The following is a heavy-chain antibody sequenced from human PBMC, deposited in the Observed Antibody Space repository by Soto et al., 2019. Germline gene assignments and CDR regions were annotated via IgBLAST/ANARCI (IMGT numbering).Heavy chain of an antibody. D-gene: IGHD1-26*01. CDR2: ISYDGSNK. CDR1: GFTFSSYA. Sequence: PGGSLRLSCAASGFTFSSYAMHWVRQAPGKGLEWVAVISYDGSNKYYADSVKGRFTISRDNSKNTLYLQMNSLRAEDTAVYYCARAVGSSGSYLNYWGQGTLVTVSS. CDR3: ARAVGSSGSYLNY. V-gene: IGHV3-30-3*01. J-gene: IGHJ4*02.